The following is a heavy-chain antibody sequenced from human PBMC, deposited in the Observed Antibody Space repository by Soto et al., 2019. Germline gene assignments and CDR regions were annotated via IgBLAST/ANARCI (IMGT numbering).Heavy chain of an antibody. J-gene: IGHJ5*02. D-gene: IGHD2-2*02. V-gene: IGHV5-51*01. CDR2: IYPGDSDT. CDR1: GYSFTTYW. CDR3: ARGYCSSTSCYRIRFDP. Sequence: ESLKISCKGSGYSFTTYWIGWVRQMPGRGLEWMGIIYPGDSDTRYSPSFQGQVTISADRSISTAYLQWSTLKASDTAMYYCARGYCSSTSCYRIRFDPWGQGTLVTAPQ.